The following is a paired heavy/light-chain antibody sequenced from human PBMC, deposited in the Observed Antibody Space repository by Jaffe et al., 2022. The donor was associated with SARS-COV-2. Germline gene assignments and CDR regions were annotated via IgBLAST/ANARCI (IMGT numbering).Heavy chain of an antibody. D-gene: IGHD2-2*01. V-gene: IGHV3-33*01. CDR3: ARRPETSAFDI. J-gene: IGHJ3*02. Sequence: QVQLVESGGGVVQPGGSLRLSCAASGFTFSSFGMHWVRQAPGKGLEWVSAIWFDGSNKYYADSVKGRFTTSRDNSKNTLFLQMNSLRAEDTAVYFCARRPETSAFDIWGQGTMVTVSS. CDR2: IWFDGSNK. CDR1: GFTFSSFG.
Light chain of an antibody. V-gene: IGKV4-1*01. CDR3: HQYYSVPYT. CDR2: WAS. J-gene: IGKJ2*01. CDR1: QSVLYSSDNKNY. Sequence: IVMTQSPDSLAVSLGERATINCKSSQSVLYSSDNKNYLAWYQQRPGQPPKLLIYWASTRESGVPDRFSGSGSGTDFTLTINSLQAEDVAVYYCHQYYSVPYTFGQGTKVEIK.